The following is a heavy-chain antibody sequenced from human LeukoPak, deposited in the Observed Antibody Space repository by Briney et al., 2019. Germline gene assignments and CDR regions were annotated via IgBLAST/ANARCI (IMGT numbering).Heavy chain of an antibody. CDR2: ITSSGAST. CDR1: GFTFSSNA. CDR3: AKDRGSIMDS. V-gene: IGHV3-23*01. J-gene: IGHJ4*02. D-gene: IGHD3-16*01. Sequence: GGSPRLSCASSGFTFSSNAMTWVRQAPGKGLEWVSSITSSGASTYYADSVKGRFTISRDNSKNTVYLQMDSLRAEDTAVYYCAKDRGSIMDSWGQGTLVTVSS.